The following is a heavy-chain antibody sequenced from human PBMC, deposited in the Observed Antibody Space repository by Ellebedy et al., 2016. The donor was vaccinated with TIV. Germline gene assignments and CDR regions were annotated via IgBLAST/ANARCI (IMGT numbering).Heavy chain of an antibody. CDR2: IIPIFGTA. CDR1: GYTFTSYG. V-gene: IGHV1-69*13. CDR3: ASCPDPIGLLYYYGMDV. Sequence: SVKVSXXASGYTFTSYGISWVRQAPGQGLEWMGGIIPIFGTANYAQKFQGRVTITADESTSTAYMELSSLRSEDTAVYYCASCPDPIGLLYYYGMDVWGQGTTVTVSS. J-gene: IGHJ6*02.